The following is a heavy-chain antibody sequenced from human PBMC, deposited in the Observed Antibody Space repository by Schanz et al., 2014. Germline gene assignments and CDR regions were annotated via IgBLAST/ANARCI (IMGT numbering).Heavy chain of an antibody. D-gene: IGHD2-2*01. Sequence: QVQLVQSGAEVKKPGSSVKVSCKASRSTFSSYTISWVGQARGQGLEWVGRFIPILDVGNYAQQFQGRVTFTADKSTSTAYMELSSLRYEDTALYYCARGTMPGTFDIWGQGTMVTVSS. J-gene: IGHJ3*02. CDR1: RSTFSSYT. V-gene: IGHV1-69*02. CDR3: ARGTMPGTFDI. CDR2: FIPILDVG.